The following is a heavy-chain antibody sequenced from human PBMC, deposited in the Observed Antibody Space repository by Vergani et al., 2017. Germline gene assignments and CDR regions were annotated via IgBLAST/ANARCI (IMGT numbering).Heavy chain of an antibody. V-gene: IGHV3-15*01. D-gene: IGHD6-13*01. CDR3: TSEQLVFDY. Sequence: EVQLLESGGDLVQPGGSLRLSCAASGFTFIMHAMSWVRQAPGKGLEWVGRIKSKIDGGTTDYTAPVKGRFTISRDDSKNTLYLQMNSLKTEDTAVYYCTSEQLVFDYWGQGILVTVSS. J-gene: IGHJ4*02. CDR2: IKSKIDGGTT. CDR1: GFTFIMHA.